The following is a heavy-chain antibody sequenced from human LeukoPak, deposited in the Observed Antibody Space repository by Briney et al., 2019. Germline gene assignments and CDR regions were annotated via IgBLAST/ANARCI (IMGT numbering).Heavy chain of an antibody. D-gene: IGHD3-16*01. J-gene: IGHJ5*02. Sequence: PSETLSLTCSVSGDSISNFYWNWIRQPPGKGLEYIGDVFYSGGTNYNSSLKSRLTISVDTSRNQFSLKLTSVTAADTAVYYCARLYAGAYTRLDPWGQGTLVAVSS. CDR3: ARLYAGAYTRLDP. CDR1: GDSISNFY. V-gene: IGHV4-59*08. CDR2: VFYSGGT.